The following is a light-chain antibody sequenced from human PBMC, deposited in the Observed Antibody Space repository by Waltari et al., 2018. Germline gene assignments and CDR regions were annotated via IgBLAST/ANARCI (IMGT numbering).Light chain of an antibody. CDR1: SSNIGSNT. CDR2: SNN. J-gene: IGLJ3*02. Sequence: QSVLTQPPSASGTPGQRATISCSASSSNIGSNTVNWYQQLPGTAPKLLIYSNNQRPSGVPDRFSGSKSGTSASPAISGLQSEDEADYYCAAWDDSLNGWVFGGGTKLTVL. CDR3: AAWDDSLNGWV. V-gene: IGLV1-44*01.